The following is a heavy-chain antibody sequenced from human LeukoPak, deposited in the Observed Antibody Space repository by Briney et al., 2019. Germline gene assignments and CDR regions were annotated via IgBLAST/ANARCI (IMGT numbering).Heavy chain of an antibody. V-gene: IGHV4-59*01. CDR2: VYYSGTT. D-gene: IGHD3-10*01. CDR3: ARSLLTMLRGVNAFDI. J-gene: IGHJ3*02. CDR1: GGSTSGYY. Sequence: SETLSLTCTVSGGSTSGYYWSWIRQPPGKGLEWIGYVYYSGTTSYNPSLKSRVTISVDTSKDQFSLRLTSVTAADTAVYYCARSLLTMLRGVNAFDIWGQGTMVTVSS.